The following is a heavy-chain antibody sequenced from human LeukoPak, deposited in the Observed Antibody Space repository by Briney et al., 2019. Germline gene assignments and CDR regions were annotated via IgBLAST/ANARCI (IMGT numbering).Heavy chain of an antibody. CDR1: GGSIRSYY. V-gene: IGHV4-59*01. Sequence: SETLPLTCTVSGGSIRSYYWSWIRQPPGKGLEWIGYIYYSGSTNYNPSLKSRVTISVDTSKNQFSLKLSSVTAADTAVYYCARDNNNWYGWFDPWGQGTLVTVSS. J-gene: IGHJ5*02. CDR2: IYYSGST. CDR3: ARDNNNWYGWFDP. D-gene: IGHD1-1*01.